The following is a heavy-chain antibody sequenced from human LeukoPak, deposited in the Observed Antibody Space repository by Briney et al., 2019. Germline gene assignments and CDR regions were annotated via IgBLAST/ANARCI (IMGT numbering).Heavy chain of an antibody. CDR2: ISGSGGST. Sequence: GGSLRISCAASGFTFSSYAMSWVRQAPGKGLEWVSAISGSGGSTYYADSVKGRFTISRDNSKNTLYLQMNSLRAEDTAVYYCAKDVAYYDSSGYYYWGQGTLVTVSS. D-gene: IGHD3-22*01. CDR1: GFTFSSYA. CDR3: AKDVAYYDSSGYYY. V-gene: IGHV3-23*01. J-gene: IGHJ4*02.